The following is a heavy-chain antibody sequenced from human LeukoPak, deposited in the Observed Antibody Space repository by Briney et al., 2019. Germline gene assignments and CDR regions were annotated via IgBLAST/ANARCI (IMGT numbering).Heavy chain of an antibody. J-gene: IGHJ4*01. Sequence: ASVKVSCKTSSYTFSNYGISWVRQAPGQGLEWMGWITAYNGNRLYAQRFQGRITLTTDTSTSTSYMELRSLEYDDTAIYYCARDNDKVVDHWGQGTLVTVSS. CDR2: ITAYNGNR. CDR1: SYTFSNYG. V-gene: IGHV1-18*01. CDR3: ARDNDKVVDH. D-gene: IGHD1-1*01.